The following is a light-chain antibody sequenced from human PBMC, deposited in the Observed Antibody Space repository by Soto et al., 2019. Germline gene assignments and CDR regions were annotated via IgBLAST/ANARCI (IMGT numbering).Light chain of an antibody. V-gene: IGKV1-5*03. J-gene: IGKJ4*01. CDR2: KAS. CDR3: QQYNSYPVT. Sequence: DIQMTQSPSTLSASVGDRVTITCRASQSITNWLAWYQQKPGKAPKFLIYKASNLDSGVPSRFSGSGSGTEFTLTISSLQPDDFATYYCQQYNSYPVTFGGGTKVEI. CDR1: QSITNW.